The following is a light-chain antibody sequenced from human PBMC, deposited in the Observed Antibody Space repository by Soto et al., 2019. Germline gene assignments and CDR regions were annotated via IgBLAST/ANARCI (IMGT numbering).Light chain of an antibody. CDR1: SSDVSGYLY. J-gene: IGLJ1*01. CDR2: DVN. V-gene: IGLV2-8*01. CDR3: FSYAGSDSGV. Sequence: SAMTQPPSASGSPGQSVTISCTGTSSDVSGYLYVSWYQQHPGKAPKLLIYDVNQRPSGVPDRFSGSKADNTASLTVSGLQAEDEADYYCFSYAGSDSGVFGTGTKVTVL.